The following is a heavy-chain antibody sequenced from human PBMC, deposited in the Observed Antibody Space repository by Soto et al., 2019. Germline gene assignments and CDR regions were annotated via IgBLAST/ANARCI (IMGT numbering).Heavy chain of an antibody. J-gene: IGHJ5*02. V-gene: IGHV3-23*01. CDR1: GFTFGDYA. CDR3: AKGVSRLELAWFDP. D-gene: IGHD1-7*01. Sequence: GGSLRLSCTASGFTFGDYAMSWVRQAPGKGLEWVSAISGSGGSTYYADSVKGRFTISRDNSKNTLYLQMNSLRAEDTAVYYCAKGVSRLELAWFDPWGQGTLVTVSS. CDR2: ISGSGGST.